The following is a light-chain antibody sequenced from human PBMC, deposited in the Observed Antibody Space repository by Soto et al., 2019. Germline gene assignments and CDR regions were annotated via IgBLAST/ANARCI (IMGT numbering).Light chain of an antibody. J-gene: IGKJ4*01. CDR1: QSALYSSNNKNY. CDR3: LQDYTYPRT. Sequence: DIVMTQSPDSLAVSLGERATINCKSSQSALYSSNNKNYLNWYQQKPGKAPELLIYAASILQSGVPSRFSGSGSGTDFTLTITSLQPEDFAIYYCLQDYTYPRTFGGGTKVDIK. CDR2: AAS. V-gene: IGKV4-1*01.